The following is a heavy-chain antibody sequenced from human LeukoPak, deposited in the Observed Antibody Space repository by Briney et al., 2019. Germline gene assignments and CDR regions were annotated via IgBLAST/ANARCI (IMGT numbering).Heavy chain of an antibody. V-gene: IGHV3-49*04. Sequence: GGSLRLSCTFSGLSFSDSAVTWVRQAAGKGLEWIGCTRSKVYGRTTEYAASVKGRITISRDESKSIAYLQMDSLTTEDTAVYFCARGERDFDHWGQGTLVTVSS. J-gene: IGHJ4*02. CDR3: ARGERDFDH. D-gene: IGHD3-16*01. CDR1: GLSFSDSA. CDR2: TRSKVYGRTT.